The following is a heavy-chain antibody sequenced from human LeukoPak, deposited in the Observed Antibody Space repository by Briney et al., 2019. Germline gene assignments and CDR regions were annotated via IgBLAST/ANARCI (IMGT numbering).Heavy chain of an antibody. J-gene: IGHJ4*02. CDR2: IYYSGST. CDR1: GGSISSSSYY. CDR3: ARQLGYCSSTSCYADKVDY. V-gene: IGHV4-39*01. Sequence: SETLPLTCTVSGGSISSSSYYWGWIRQPPGKGLEWVGSIYYSGSTYYNPSLKSRVTISVDTSKNQFSLKLSSVTAADTAVYYCARQLGYCSSTSCYADKVDYWGQGTLVTVSS. D-gene: IGHD2-2*01.